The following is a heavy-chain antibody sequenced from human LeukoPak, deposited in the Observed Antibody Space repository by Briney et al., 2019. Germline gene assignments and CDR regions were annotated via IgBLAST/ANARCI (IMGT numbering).Heavy chain of an antibody. Sequence: ASVTVSCKASGGTFSSYAISWVRQAPGQGLEWMGGIIPIFGTANYAQKFQGRVTITADESTSTAYMELSSLRSEDTAVYYCARDLSLVRGASRYYYYYYGMDVWGQGTTVTVSS. CDR1: GGTFSSYA. V-gene: IGHV1-69*13. CDR3: ARDLSLVRGASRYYYYYYGMDV. CDR2: IIPIFGTA. D-gene: IGHD3-10*01. J-gene: IGHJ6*02.